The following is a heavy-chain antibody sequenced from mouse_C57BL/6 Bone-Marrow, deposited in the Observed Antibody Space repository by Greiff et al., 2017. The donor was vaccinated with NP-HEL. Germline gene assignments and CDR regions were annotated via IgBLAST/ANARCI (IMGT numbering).Heavy chain of an antibody. J-gene: IGHJ2*01. V-gene: IGHV5-17*01. CDR3: ARTTTVVGNFDY. CDR2: ISSGSSTL. D-gene: IGHD1-1*01. Sequence: DVHLVESGGGLVKPGGSLKLSCAASGFTFSDYGMHWVRQAPEKGLEWVAYISSGSSTLYYADTVKGRFTISSDNAKNTLFLQMTSLRSEDTAMYYCARTTTVVGNFDYWGQGTTLTVSS. CDR1: GFTFSDYG.